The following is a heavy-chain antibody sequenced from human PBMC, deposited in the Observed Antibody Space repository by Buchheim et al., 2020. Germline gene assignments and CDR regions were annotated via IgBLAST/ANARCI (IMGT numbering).Heavy chain of an antibody. J-gene: IGHJ6*02. V-gene: IGHV3-30*18. CDR1: GFTFSSYG. CDR3: AKDFLPRTCQFGEFPGPECYYCYYGMDV. D-gene: IGHD3-10*01. CDR2: ISYDGSNK. Sequence: QVQLVESGGGVVQPGRSLRLSCAASGFTFSSYGMHWVRQAPGKGLEWVAVISYDGSNKYYADSVKGRFTISRDNSKNTLYLQMNSLRAEDTAVYYCAKDFLPRTCQFGEFPGPECYYCYYGMDVWGQGTT.